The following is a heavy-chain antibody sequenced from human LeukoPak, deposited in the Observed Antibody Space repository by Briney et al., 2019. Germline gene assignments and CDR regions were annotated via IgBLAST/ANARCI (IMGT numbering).Heavy chain of an antibody. CDR1: GFTFDDYA. V-gene: IGHV3-43*02. CDR3: AKDIFPRYYGSGSSVDY. J-gene: IGHJ4*02. Sequence: PGGSLRLSCAASGFTFDDYAMHWVRQAPGKGLEWVSLISGDGGSTYYADSVKGRFTISRDNSKNSLYLQMNSLRTEDTALYYCAKDIFPRYYGSGSSVDYWGQGTLVTVSS. D-gene: IGHD3-10*01. CDR2: ISGDGGST.